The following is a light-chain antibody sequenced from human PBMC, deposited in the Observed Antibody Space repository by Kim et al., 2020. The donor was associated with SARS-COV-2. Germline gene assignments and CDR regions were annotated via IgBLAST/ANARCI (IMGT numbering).Light chain of an antibody. J-gene: IGKJ2*03. V-gene: IGKV1-39*01. CDR3: QQSYSTRYS. Sequence: SASVGDRVTITCRASQSISRYLNWYQHKPGEAPKLLIYAASTLQRGVPSRFSGSGSWTDFTLTISSLQPEDFATYYCQQSYSTRYSFGQGTKLEI. CDR2: AAS. CDR1: QSISRY.